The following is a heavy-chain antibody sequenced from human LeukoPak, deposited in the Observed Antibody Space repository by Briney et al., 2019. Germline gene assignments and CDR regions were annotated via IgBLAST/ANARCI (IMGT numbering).Heavy chain of an antibody. CDR3: AKDRIAAAGTNYYYYYMDV. V-gene: IGHV3-43*02. CDR1: GFTFDDYA. CDR2: ISGDGGST. D-gene: IGHD6-13*01. Sequence: GGSLRLSCAGSGFTFDDYAMHWVRQAPGKGLEWVSLISGDGGSTYYADSVKGRFTISRDNSKNSLYLQMNSLRTEDTALYYCAKDRIAAAGTNYYYYYMDVWGKGTTVTVSS. J-gene: IGHJ6*03.